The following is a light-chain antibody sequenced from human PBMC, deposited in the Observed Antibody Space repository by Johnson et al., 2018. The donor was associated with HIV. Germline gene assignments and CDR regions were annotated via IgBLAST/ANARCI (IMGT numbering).Light chain of an antibody. Sequence: QSVLTQSPSVSAAPGQKVTISCSGSSSNIGNNYVSWYQQLPGTAPKLFIYDSNKRTSGIPDRFSGSKSGTSATLGITGLQTGDEADYYCGTWDSSLSAGVFGTGTKVTVL. CDR1: SSNIGNNY. CDR3: GTWDSSLSAGV. CDR2: DSN. V-gene: IGLV1-51*01. J-gene: IGLJ1*01.